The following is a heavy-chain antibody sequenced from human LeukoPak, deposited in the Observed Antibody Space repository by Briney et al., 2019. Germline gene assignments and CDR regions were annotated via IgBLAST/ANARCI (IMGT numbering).Heavy chain of an antibody. CDR2: ISYDGSNK. V-gene: IGHV3-30-3*01. CDR3: AREGRGYYDSSGYYYSFDY. Sequence: GGSLRLSCAASGFTFSSYAMSWVRQAPGKGLEWVAVISYDGSNKYYADSVKGRFTISRDNSKNTLYLQMNSLRAEDTAVYYCAREGRGYYDSSGYYYSFDYWGQGTLVTVSS. CDR1: GFTFSSYA. J-gene: IGHJ4*02. D-gene: IGHD3-22*01.